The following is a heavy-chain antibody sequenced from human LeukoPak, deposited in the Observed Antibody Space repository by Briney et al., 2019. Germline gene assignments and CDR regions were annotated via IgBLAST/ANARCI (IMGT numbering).Heavy chain of an antibody. V-gene: IGHV3-74*01. Sequence: GGSLRLSCAASGFSFSFYWMHWVRQAPGKGPVWVSRIKTDGSIADYADSVKGRFTISRDNSKNTLYLQMNSLRAEDTAVYYCAKARDYGDYENFDHWGQGTLVTVSS. D-gene: IGHD4-17*01. J-gene: IGHJ4*02. CDR1: GFSFSFYW. CDR3: AKARDYGDYENFDH. CDR2: IKTDGSIA.